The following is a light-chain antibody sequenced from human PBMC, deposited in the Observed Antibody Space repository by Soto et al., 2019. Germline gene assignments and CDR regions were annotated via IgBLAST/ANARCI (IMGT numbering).Light chain of an antibody. J-gene: IGLJ3*02. CDR1: NRDVDSYNL. CDR2: EVR. CDR3: SYYPTSAPRV. Sequence: QSALTQPASVSGSPGQSITIACTGTNRDVDSYNLVSWYQQRPGEAPKLIISEVRNRPSGTSYRFTGSKSGNTASLTISGLRAGEEAVYSSSYYPTSAPRVSGGGPKLTVL. V-gene: IGLV2-14*01.